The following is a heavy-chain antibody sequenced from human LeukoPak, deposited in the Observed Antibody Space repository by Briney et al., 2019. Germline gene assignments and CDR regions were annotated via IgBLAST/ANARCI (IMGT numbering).Heavy chain of an antibody. CDR1: GYRFPTYW. CDR2: LYPGDSGN. D-gene: IGHD4-17*01. Sequence: SLKISCKVSGYRFPTYWIGWVRQMPGKGVEWMAILYPGDSGNRNSPSFQGQVPISADKSISNAYLQWSSLKASDTAKYYCARRSYGEIRSFDLWGRGTLVTVFS. CDR3: ARRSYGEIRSFDL. V-gene: IGHV5-51*01. J-gene: IGHJ2*01.